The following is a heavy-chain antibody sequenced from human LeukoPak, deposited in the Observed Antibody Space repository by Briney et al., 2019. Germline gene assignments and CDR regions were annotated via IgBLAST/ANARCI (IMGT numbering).Heavy chain of an antibody. CDR2: IRPDGSAV. J-gene: IGHJ6*02. CDR1: GFTSNQNS. CDR3: ARFGLPYSIDL. D-gene: IGHD3/OR15-3a*01. V-gene: IGHV3-7*01. Sequence: GGSLRLSCIASGFTSNQNSMRWVRQAPGKGREWVASIRPDGSAVFYVDSVKGRFTFSRDNAKNSLDLQMNSLRAEDTAVYYCARFGLPYSIDLWGQGTMVTVSS.